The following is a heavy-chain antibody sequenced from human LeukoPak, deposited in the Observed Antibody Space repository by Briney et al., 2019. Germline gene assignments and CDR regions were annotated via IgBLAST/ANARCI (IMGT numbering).Heavy chain of an antibody. CDR3: ARDRYYYGSGSDLGYYGMDV. CDR1: GGSISSYY. D-gene: IGHD3-10*01. J-gene: IGHJ6*02. CDR2: IYYSGST. Sequence: SETLSLTCTVSGGSISSYYWSWIRQPPGKGLEWIGYIYYSGSTNYNPSLKSRVTISVDTSKNQFSLKLSSVTAADTAVYYCARDRYYYGSGSDLGYYGMDVWGQGTTVTVSS. V-gene: IGHV4-59*08.